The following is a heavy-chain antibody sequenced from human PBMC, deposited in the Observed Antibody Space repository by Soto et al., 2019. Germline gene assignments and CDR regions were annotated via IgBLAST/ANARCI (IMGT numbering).Heavy chain of an antibody. CDR1: GGSISSYY. CDR3: GRSTVTTVDY. V-gene: IGHV4-59*01. D-gene: IGHD4-17*01. Sequence: SETLSLTCTVSGGSISSYYWSWIRQPPGKGLEWIGYIYYSGSTNYNPSLKSRVTISVDTSKNQFSLKLSSVTAADTAVYYCGRSTVTTVDYWGQGTLVTVSS. J-gene: IGHJ4*02. CDR2: IYYSGST.